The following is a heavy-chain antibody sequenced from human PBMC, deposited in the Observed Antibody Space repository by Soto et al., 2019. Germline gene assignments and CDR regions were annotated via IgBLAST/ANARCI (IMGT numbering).Heavy chain of an antibody. D-gene: IGHD1-7*01. CDR3: ARDRAGTTALYYYYYGMDV. CDR2: INAYNGNT. Sequence: GASVKVSCKASGYTFTNYGISWVRQAPGQGLEWMGWINAYNGNTKYAQKLQGRVTMTTDTSTSTAYMELRSLRSDDTAVYYCARDRAGTTALYYYYYGMDVWGQGTTVTVSS. V-gene: IGHV1-18*01. CDR1: GYTFTNYG. J-gene: IGHJ6*02.